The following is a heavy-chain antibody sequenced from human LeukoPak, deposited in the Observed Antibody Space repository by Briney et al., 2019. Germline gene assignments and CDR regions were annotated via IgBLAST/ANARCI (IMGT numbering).Heavy chain of an antibody. V-gene: IGHV3-23*01. D-gene: IGHD2-21*02. Sequence: GGSLRLSCAASGFAFSSDAMSWVRQAPGKGLEWVSGISGSGGSTYYADSVKGRFTISRDNSQNPLYLQMNRLSAEDTAVYYCAKDVIVVVTDLGYFDYWGQGTLVTVSS. J-gene: IGHJ4*02. CDR1: GFAFSSDA. CDR2: ISGSGGST. CDR3: AKDVIVVVTDLGYFDY.